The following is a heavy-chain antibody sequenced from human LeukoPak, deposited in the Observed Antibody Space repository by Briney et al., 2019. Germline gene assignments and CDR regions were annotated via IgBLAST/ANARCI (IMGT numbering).Heavy chain of an antibody. CDR1: GFTFSSHW. CDR2: INSDGSTT. V-gene: IGHV3-74*01. Sequence: PGGSLRLSCAASGFTFSSHWIHWVRQAPGKGLVWVSRINSDGSTTTYADSVKGRFTISRDNANNTLYLQMNSLRAEDTAVYYCARERDSGSSRDDYEGQGTVITVSS. D-gene: IGHD1-26*01. J-gene: IGHJ4*02. CDR3: ARERDSGSSRDDY.